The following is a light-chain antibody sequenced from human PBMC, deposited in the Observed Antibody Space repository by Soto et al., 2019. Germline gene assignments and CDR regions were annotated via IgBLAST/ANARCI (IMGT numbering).Light chain of an antibody. CDR1: QSISSN. V-gene: IGKV1-39*01. CDR2: AAS. CDR3: QQSYSTPIWT. Sequence: DIQMTQSPSSLSASVGDRVTITCRASQSISSNLNWYQQKPGKAPKHLIYAASSLQSGDPSRFSGSGSGTDFTLTISSLQPEDFATYYCQQSYSTPIWTFGQGTKVEIK. J-gene: IGKJ1*01.